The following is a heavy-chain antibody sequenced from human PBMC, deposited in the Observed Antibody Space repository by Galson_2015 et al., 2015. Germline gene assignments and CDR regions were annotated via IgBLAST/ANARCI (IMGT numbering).Heavy chain of an antibody. CDR1: GFTVSSNF. CDR3: AREQRVVVADTGGWFDP. V-gene: IGHV3-53*01. D-gene: IGHD2-15*01. CDR2: IYAGGTT. J-gene: IGHJ5*02. Sequence: SLRLSCAASGFTVSSNFMSWVRQAPGKGLEWVSVIYAGGTTYYADSVKGRFTISRDNSKNTLYLQMNSLRAEDTAVYYCAREQRVVVADTGGWFDPWGQGTLVTVSS.